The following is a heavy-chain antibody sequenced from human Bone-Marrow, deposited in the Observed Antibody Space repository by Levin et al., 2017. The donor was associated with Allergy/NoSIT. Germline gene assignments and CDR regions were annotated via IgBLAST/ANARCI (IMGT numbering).Heavy chain of an antibody. D-gene: IGHD1-1*01. CDR3: ARGGEVPSQYYFDY. Sequence: PSETLSLTCAVNGESFSGYFWTWIRQSPGKGLEWIGQIKFNGITTYNPSLKSRVIISVDPTKKQFSLKLNFLTAADTAVYFCARGGEVPSQYYFDYWGQGTLVTVSS. CDR1: GESFSGYF. CDR2: IKFNGIT. V-gene: IGHV4-34*01. J-gene: IGHJ4*02.